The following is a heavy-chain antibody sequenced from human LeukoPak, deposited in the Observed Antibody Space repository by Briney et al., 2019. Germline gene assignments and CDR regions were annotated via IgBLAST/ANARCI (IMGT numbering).Heavy chain of an antibody. CDR3: AKAGLLWFGESWMDV. Sequence: PGGSLRLSCAASGFIFSTYWMSWVRQVPRKGLEWVANIKEDGSESHYVDSVKGRFTISRDNAKNSLYLQMNSLRAEDTAVYFCAKAGLLWFGESWMDVWGQGTTVTVSS. D-gene: IGHD3-10*01. J-gene: IGHJ6*02. CDR2: IKEDGSES. CDR1: GFIFSTYW. V-gene: IGHV3-7*01.